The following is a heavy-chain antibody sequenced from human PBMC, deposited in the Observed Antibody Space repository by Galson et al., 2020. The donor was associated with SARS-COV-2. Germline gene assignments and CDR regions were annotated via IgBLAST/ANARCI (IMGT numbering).Heavy chain of an antibody. V-gene: IGHV3-48*03. CDR3: ASPYLAAASFFGAFDI. D-gene: IGHD6-13*01. J-gene: IGHJ3*02. Sequence: GESLKISCAGSGFSFSDYEMNWVRHGPGKGLEWVSYISSSGDNIYYADSVKGRFTIYRDNAKNSLYLQMTSLGAEDTAIYYCASPYLAAASFFGAFDIWGPGTMVTVSS. CDR2: ISSSGDNI. CDR1: GFSFSDYE.